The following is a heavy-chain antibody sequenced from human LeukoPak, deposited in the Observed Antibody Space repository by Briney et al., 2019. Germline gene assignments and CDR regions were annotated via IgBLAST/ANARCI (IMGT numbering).Heavy chain of an antibody. D-gene: IGHD1-26*01. Sequence: PGGSLRLSCAASGFTFSSYSMNWVRQAPGKGLEWVSSISSSSSYIYYADSVKGRLTISRDNAKNSLYLKRNGLGAEDPAVYYWGRGGATGGGFDYWGQGTLVTVSS. V-gene: IGHV3-21*01. CDR2: ISSSSSYI. CDR1: GFTFSSYS. J-gene: IGHJ4*02. CDR3: GRGGATGGGFDY.